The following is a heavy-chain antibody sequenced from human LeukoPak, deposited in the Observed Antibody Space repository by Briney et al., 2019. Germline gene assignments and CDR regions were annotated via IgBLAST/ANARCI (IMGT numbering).Heavy chain of an antibody. CDR3: ARKAGYYYGSGDY. V-gene: IGHV3-7*01. D-gene: IGHD3-10*01. Sequence: QPGGSLRLSCVASGFTFSSYWMTWVRQAPGKGLEWVANIKTDGSQIYYVDSVKGRFTISRDNAKNSLYLQMNSLRAEDTAVYYCARKAGYYYGSGDYWGQGTLVTVSS. CDR2: IKTDGSQI. CDR1: GFTFSSYW. J-gene: IGHJ4*02.